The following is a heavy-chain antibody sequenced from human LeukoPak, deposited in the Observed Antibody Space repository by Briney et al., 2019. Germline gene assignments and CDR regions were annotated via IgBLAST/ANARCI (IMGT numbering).Heavy chain of an antibody. J-gene: IGHJ4*02. V-gene: IGHV3-53*01. D-gene: IGHD1-26*01. CDR3: ARGRSGSAWDLFDY. CDR2: IYSGGST. Sequence: PGGSLRLSCAASGFTVSSNYMSWVRQAPGKGLEWVSVIYSGGSTYYADSVKGRFTISRDNSKNTLYLQTNSLRAEDTAVYYCARGRSGSAWDLFDYWGQGTLVTVSS. CDR1: GFTVSSNY.